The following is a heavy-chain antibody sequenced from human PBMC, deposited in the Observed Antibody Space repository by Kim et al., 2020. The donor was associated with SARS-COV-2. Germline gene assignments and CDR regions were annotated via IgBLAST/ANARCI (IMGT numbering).Heavy chain of an antibody. V-gene: IGHV4-61*02. CDR3: ARGRRDYSDYYDSSGYSFDY. D-gene: IGHD3-22*01. CDR2: IYTSGST. CDR1: GGSISSGSYY. Sequence: SETLSLTCTVSGGSISSGSYYWSWIRQPAGKGLEWIGRIYTSGSTNYNPSLKSRVTISVDTSKNQFSLKLSSVTAADTAVYYCARGRRDYSDYYDSSGYSFDYWGQGTLVTVSS. J-gene: IGHJ4*02.